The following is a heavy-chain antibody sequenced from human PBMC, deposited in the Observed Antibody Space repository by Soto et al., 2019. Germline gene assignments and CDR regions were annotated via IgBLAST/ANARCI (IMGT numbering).Heavy chain of an antibody. CDR2: IYYSGST. CDR3: ARHDSDGSGYPYYFDS. D-gene: IGHD3-22*01. J-gene: IGHJ4*02. CDR1: GVSISSSSYY. V-gene: IGHV4-39*01. Sequence: QLQLQESGPGLVKPSETLSLTCTVSGVSISSSSYYWGWIRQPPGKGLEWIGSIYYSGSTYYNPSLTSQVTISVDTSKNQFSLKLSSVTAADTAVYYCARHDSDGSGYPYYFDSWGQGTLVTVSS.